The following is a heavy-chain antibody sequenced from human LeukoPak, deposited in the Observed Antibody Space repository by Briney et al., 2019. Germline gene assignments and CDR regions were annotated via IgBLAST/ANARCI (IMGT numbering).Heavy chain of an antibody. J-gene: IGHJ6*03. D-gene: IGHD6-25*01. CDR2: IGTSSTTK. CDR3: ARFAAGGSYYYYMDV. Sequence: GGSLRLSCAASGFTFSSYTMNWVRQPPGKGLEWVSNIGTSSTTKYYADSVKGRFTISRDNAKNSLYLQMNSLRADDTAVYYCARFAAGGSYYYYMDVWGKGTTVTVSS. V-gene: IGHV3-48*01. CDR1: GFTFSSYT.